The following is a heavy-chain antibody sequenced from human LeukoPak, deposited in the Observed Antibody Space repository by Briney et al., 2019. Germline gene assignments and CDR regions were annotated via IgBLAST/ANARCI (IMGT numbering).Heavy chain of an antibody. J-gene: IGHJ4*02. V-gene: IGHV4-34*01. Sequence: SETLSLTCAVYGGSFSGYYWSWIRQPPGKGLEWIGEINHSESTNYNPSLKSRVTISVDTSKNQFSLKLSSVTAADTAVYYCARGHSSGWEDYWGQGTLVTGSS. CDR2: INHSEST. D-gene: IGHD6-19*01. CDR1: GGSFSGYY. CDR3: ARGHSSGWEDY.